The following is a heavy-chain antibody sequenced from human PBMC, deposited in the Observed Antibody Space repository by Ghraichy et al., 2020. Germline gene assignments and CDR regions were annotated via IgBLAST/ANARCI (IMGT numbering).Heavy chain of an antibody. Sequence: GGSLRLSCAASGFTFSSYAMHWVRQAPGKGLEWVAVISYDGSNKYYADSVKGRFTISRDNSKNTLYLQMNSLRAEDTAVYYCARDGRITMIVGGAFDIWGQGTMVTVSS. V-gene: IGHV3-30-3*01. J-gene: IGHJ3*02. CDR1: GFTFSSYA. D-gene: IGHD3-22*01. CDR3: ARDGRITMIVGGAFDI. CDR2: ISYDGSNK.